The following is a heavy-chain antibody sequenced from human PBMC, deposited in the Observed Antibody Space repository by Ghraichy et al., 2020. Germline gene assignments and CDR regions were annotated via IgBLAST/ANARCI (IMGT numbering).Heavy chain of an antibody. Sequence: SQTLSLTCAISGDSVSSNSAAWNWIRQSPSRGLEWLGRTYYRSKWYNDYAVSVKSRITINPDTSKNQFSLQLNSVTPEDTAVYYCARNNWYRKEGYYYYGMDVWGQGTMVTVSS. CDR1: GDSVSSNSAA. CDR3: ARNNWYRKEGYYYYGMDV. CDR2: TYYRSKWYN. V-gene: IGHV6-1*01. J-gene: IGHJ6*02. D-gene: IGHD1-1*01.